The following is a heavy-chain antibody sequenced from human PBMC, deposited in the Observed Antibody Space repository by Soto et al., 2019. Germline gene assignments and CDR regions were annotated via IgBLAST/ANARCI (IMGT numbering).Heavy chain of an antibody. CDR3: ARAVARGVRTIYYYYGMDV. J-gene: IGHJ6*02. D-gene: IGHD3-10*01. Sequence: ASVKGSCKASGYTFSNFAMHWVRQAHGQRLEWMGWINPGNGNTKYSQTFQGRVTINRDTSASTAYMELSSLRSEDTAVYYCARAVARGVRTIYYYYGMDVWGQGTTVTVSS. CDR2: INPGNGNT. V-gene: IGHV1-3*01. CDR1: GYTFSNFA.